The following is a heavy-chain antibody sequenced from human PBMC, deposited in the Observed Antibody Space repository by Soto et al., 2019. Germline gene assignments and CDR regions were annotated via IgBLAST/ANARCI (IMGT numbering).Heavy chain of an antibody. J-gene: IGHJ6*02. CDR1: GGSISSSSYY. V-gene: IGHV4-39*01. CDR2: IYYSGST. CDR3: ARHRGYCSSTSCYPDDYYYGMDV. D-gene: IGHD2-2*01. Sequence: SETLSLTCTVSGGSISSSSYYWGWIRQPPGKGLEWIGSIYYSGSTYYNPSLKSRVTISVDTSKNQFSLKLSSVTAADTAVYYCARHRGYCSSTSCYPDDYYYGMDVWGQGTTVTVSS.